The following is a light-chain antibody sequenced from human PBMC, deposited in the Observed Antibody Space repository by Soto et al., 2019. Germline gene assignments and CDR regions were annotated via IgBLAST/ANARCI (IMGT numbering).Light chain of an antibody. V-gene: IGKV3-20*01. CDR1: QSVSSSY. Sequence: EIVLTQSPGTLSLSPGERATLSCRSSQSVSSSYLAWYQQKPGQAPRLLIYGASSRATGIPDRFSGSGSGTDFTLTISSLQPEDFATYYCQQADSLPLVTFGQGTRLEIK. CDR3: QQADSLPLVT. CDR2: GAS. J-gene: IGKJ5*01.